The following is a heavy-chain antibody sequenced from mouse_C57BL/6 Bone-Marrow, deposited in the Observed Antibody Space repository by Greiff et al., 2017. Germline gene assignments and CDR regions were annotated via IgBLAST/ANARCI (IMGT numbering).Heavy chain of an antibody. D-gene: IGHD3-3*01. CDR3: ARGRDVEGY. J-gene: IGHJ2*01. CDR1: GSKFTGSW. CDR2: ILPGSGST. Sequence: VQLQQSGAELMKPGASVKLSCKATGSKFTGSWIERLKPRPGHGLDWIGEILPGSGSTNYNEKFKGKATFTADTSTNTAYLQLSSLTTEDSAIYYCARGRDVEGYWGQGTTLTVSS. V-gene: IGHV1-9*01.